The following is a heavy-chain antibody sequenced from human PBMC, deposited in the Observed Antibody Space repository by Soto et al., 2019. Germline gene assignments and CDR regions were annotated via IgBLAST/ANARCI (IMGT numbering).Heavy chain of an antibody. J-gene: IGHJ6*02. Sequence: VPVEVCCAACGYGLAGCYRESVRQTPRQGLEWMGGSNRNRCGTNYAQKFQGWVTRTRDTSISTAYMELSRLRSDDTAVYYCARVFVLRNFECLSGVHGMDVRGQRITVTVPS. CDR3: ARVFVLRNFECLSGVHGMDV. D-gene: IGHD3-9*01. CDR2: SNRNRCGT. CDR1: GYGLAGCY. V-gene: IGHV1-2*04.